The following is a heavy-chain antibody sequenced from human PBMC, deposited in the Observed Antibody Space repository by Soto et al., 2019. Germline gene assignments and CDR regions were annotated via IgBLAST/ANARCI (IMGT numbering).Heavy chain of an antibody. CDR1: GFTFSSYW. D-gene: IGHD2-15*01. J-gene: IGHJ4*02. Sequence: EVQLVESGGGLVQPGGSLRLSCAASGFTFSSYWMHWVCQAPGKGLVWVSRINSDGSSTSYADSVKGRFTISRDNAKYTLYLQMNILRAEDTAVYYCVRTSLVVAAATREDYWGQGTLVTVSS. CDR2: INSDGSST. V-gene: IGHV3-74*01. CDR3: VRTSLVVAAATREDY.